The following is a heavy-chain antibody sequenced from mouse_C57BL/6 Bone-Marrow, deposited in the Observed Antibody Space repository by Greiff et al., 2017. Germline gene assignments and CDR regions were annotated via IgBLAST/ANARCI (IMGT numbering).Heavy chain of an antibody. V-gene: IGHV1-82*01. J-gene: IGHJ2*01. Sequence: VQLQESGPELVKPGASVKISCKASGYAFSSSWMNWVKQRPGKGLEWIGRIYPGDGDTNYNGKFKGKATLTADKSSSTAYMQLSSLTSEDSAVYFCARSPITTVVATPFDYWGQGTTLTVSS. CDR3: ARSPITTVVATPFDY. CDR1: GYAFSSSW. D-gene: IGHD1-1*01. CDR2: IYPGDGDT.